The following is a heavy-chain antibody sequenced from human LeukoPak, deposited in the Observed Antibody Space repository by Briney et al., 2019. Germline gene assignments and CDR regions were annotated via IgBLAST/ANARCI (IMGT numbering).Heavy chain of an antibody. J-gene: IGHJ4*02. CDR1: GFFFSNFW. CDR3: ARDIDTNF. Sequence: GGSLRLSCAASGFFFSNFWMTWVRQVPGKGLEWVANVWKDGSEKHYVDSVRGRFTISRDNAKNSVYLQMSGLRGEDTAIYYCARDIDTNFWGQGTLVTVSS. V-gene: IGHV3-7*03. D-gene: IGHD1-26*01. CDR2: VWKDGSEK.